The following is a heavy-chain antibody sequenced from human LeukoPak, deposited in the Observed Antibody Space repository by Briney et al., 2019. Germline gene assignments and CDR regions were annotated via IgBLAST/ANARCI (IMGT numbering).Heavy chain of an antibody. V-gene: IGHV1-2*02. D-gene: IGHD6-19*01. Sequence: ASVKVSCKASGYTFTGYYMHWVRQAPGQGLEWMGWINPNSGGTNYAQKFQGRVTMTRDTSISTAYMELSRLRSDDTAVYYCARAWYSSGWLDYWGQGTLVTVSS. CDR2: INPNSGGT. CDR1: GYTFTGYY. J-gene: IGHJ4*02. CDR3: ARAWYSSGWLDY.